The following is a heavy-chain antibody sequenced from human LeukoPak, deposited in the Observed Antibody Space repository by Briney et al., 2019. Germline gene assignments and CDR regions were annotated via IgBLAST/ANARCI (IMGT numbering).Heavy chain of an antibody. Sequence: RYLRLACAPTGFTFDNYAMHWVRQAPGKGLEWVALISYDGGNIYYSDSVKGRFTISRDNSKNMLYLQMNSLRPEDTAVYYCARDPQFSSGWSQNLFDYWGQGTLVTVSS. CDR2: ISYDGGNI. D-gene: IGHD6-19*01. CDR3: ARDPQFSSGWSQNLFDY. CDR1: GFTFDNYA. J-gene: IGHJ4*02. V-gene: IGHV3-30*04.